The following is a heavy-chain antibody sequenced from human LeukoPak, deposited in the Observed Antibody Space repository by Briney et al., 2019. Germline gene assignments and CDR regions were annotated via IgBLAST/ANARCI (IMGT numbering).Heavy chain of an antibody. V-gene: IGHV3-9*01. CDR3: ARRGIISGWYWAYYFDY. J-gene: IGHJ4*02. CDR2: ISWNSGSI. Sequence: PGGSLRLSCAASGFTFDDYAMHGVRHAPRKGVEGVSGISWNSGSIDYAPSVKGRFTISRDNAKNSLSLQMNSLRAEDTVVYYRARRGIISGWYWAYYFDYWGQGKLVTVSS. D-gene: IGHD6-19*01. CDR1: GFTFDDYA.